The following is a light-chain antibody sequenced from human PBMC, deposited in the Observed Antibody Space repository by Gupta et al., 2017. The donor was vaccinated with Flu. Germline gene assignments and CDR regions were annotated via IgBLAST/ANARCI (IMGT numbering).Light chain of an antibody. CDR1: QSISSY. Sequence: DIQMTQSPSPLSASVGDRVTITCPASQSISSYLNWYQQKPGKAPKLLIYAASSLQSGVPSRFSGSGSGTDFTLTISSLQPEDFATYYCQQSYSTPYTCGQGTKLEIK. J-gene: IGKJ2*01. CDR3: QQSYSTPYT. V-gene: IGKV1-39*01. CDR2: AAS.